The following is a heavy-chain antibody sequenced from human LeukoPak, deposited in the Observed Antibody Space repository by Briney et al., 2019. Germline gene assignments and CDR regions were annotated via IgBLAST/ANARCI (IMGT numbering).Heavy chain of an antibody. D-gene: IGHD3-10*01. J-gene: IGHJ6*03. V-gene: IGHV3-30*18. CDR2: ISYDGSNK. CDR1: GFTFSSYG. CDR3: AKEVYGSGSYSYYYYYYMDV. Sequence: GGSLRLSCVASGFTFSSYGMHWVRQAPGKGLEWVAVISYDGSNKYYADSVKGRFTISRDNSKNTLYLQMNSLRAEDTAVYYCAKEVYGSGSYSYYYYYYMDVWGKGTTVNVSS.